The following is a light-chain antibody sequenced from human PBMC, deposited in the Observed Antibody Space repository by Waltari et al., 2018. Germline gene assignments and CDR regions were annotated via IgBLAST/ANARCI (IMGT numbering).Light chain of an antibody. CDR3: QSYDTSLSVV. V-gene: IGLV1-40*01. Sequence: QSVLTQPPSVSGAPGQRVTISCPGSGSNIGAGDDVHWYQPLPRAAPKLLIYGSSTRPLGVPDRFFGSTSGTSASLAITGLQAEDEADYYCQSYDTSLSVVFGGGTKLTVL. CDR2: GSS. J-gene: IGLJ3*02. CDR1: GSNIGAGDD.